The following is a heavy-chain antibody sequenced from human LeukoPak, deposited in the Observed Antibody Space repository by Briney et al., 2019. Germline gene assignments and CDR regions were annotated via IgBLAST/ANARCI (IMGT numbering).Heavy chain of an antibody. D-gene: IGHD2-8*01. CDR3: AKSNNGDKTFDY. CDR1: GFTFSSYG. CDR2: IRYDGSNK. Sequence: GGSLRLSCAASGFTFSSYGMHWVRQAPGKGLEWVAFIRYDGSNKYYADSMKGRFTISRDNSKNTLYLQMNSLRAEDTAVYYCAKSNNGDKTFDYWGQGTLVTVSS. V-gene: IGHV3-30*02. J-gene: IGHJ4*02.